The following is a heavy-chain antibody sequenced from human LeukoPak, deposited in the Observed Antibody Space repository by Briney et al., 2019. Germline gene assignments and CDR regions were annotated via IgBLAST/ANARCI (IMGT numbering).Heavy chain of an antibody. CDR2: IWNDGTNK. CDR3: ASGLEWELPRYLVGDAFDI. V-gene: IGHV3-33*01. D-gene: IGHD1-26*01. CDR1: GFIFSSYG. J-gene: IGHJ3*02. Sequence: GGSLRLSCAASGFIFSSYGLHWVRQAPGKGLEWVAVIWNDGTNKYYADSVKGRFTISRDNSKNTLYLQMNSLRAEDTAVYYCASGLEWELPRYLVGDAFDIWGQGTMVTVSS.